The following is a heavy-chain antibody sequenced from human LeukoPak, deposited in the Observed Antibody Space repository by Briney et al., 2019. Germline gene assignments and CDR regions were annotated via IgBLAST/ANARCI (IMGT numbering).Heavy chain of an antibody. V-gene: IGHV3-21*01. D-gene: IGHD4-17*01. Sequence: SGGSLRLSCAASGFTFSSYSMNWVRQAPGKGLEWVSSISSSSSYIYYADSVKGRFTISRDNAKNSLYLQMNSLRAEDTAVYYCARSLTTVTTKYFQHWGQGTLVTVSS. CDR1: GFTFSSYS. CDR3: ARSLTTVTTKYFQH. CDR2: ISSSSSYI. J-gene: IGHJ1*01.